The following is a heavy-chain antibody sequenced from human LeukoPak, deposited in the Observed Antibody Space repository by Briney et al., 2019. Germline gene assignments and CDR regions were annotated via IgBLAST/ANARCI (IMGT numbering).Heavy chain of an antibody. CDR3: ATNKDWAEAD. CDR2: IYYRGDI. J-gene: IGHJ4*02. Sequence: SETLSLTCSVSDGSVRTYYWSWIRQSPGQGLEWIGNIYYRGDINYNPSLKSRVIISIDTSKNQFSLKVTSLTAADTAVYYCATNKDWAEADWGQGTLVIVSS. CDR1: DGSVRTYY. V-gene: IGHV4-59*02. D-gene: IGHD3/OR15-3a*01.